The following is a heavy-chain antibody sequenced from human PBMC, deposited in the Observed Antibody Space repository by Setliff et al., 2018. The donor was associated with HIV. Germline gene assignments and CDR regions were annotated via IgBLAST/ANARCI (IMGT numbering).Heavy chain of an antibody. D-gene: IGHD6-19*01. CDR3: ARRQWLAANFDS. Sequence: SETLSLTCAVFRGSFSGYYWTWIRQAPGKGLEWIGDINHKGSTNYKSSLKSRVTISMDTSKNQFSLKLTSVTAADTAVHFCARRQWLAANFDSWGQGTLVTVSS. CDR1: RGSFSGYY. J-gene: IGHJ5*01. V-gene: IGHV4-34*01. CDR2: INHKGST.